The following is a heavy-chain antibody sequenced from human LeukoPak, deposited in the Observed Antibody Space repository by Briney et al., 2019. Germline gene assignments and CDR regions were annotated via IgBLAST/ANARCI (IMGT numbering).Heavy chain of an antibody. Sequence: PSETLSLTCTVYGGSFSGSYWGWIRQPPGKGLEWIGEINRGGTTNYNPSLKSRVTISVDTSKNQFSLKLSSVTAADTAVYYCARGHTYYDFWSGYYIPPLFDYWGQGALVTVSS. CDR2: INRGGTT. V-gene: IGHV4-34*01. CDR3: ARGHTYYDFWSGYYIPPLFDY. J-gene: IGHJ4*02. CDR1: GGSFSGSY. D-gene: IGHD3-3*01.